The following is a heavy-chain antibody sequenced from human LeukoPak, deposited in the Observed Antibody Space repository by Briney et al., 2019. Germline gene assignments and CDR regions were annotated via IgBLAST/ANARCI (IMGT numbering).Heavy chain of an antibody. D-gene: IGHD1-26*01. Sequence: GGSLRLSCAASGFSFSDNYMSWIRQAPGQGREWVSYISNTGSHAMYAESVRGRFTISRDNAKNSLYLEMNSLRADDTAVYYCARSRGVGPGAYFDYWGQGTVVTVSS. CDR2: ISNTGSHA. V-gene: IGHV3-11*03. CDR1: GFSFSDNY. J-gene: IGHJ4*02. CDR3: ARSRGVGPGAYFDY.